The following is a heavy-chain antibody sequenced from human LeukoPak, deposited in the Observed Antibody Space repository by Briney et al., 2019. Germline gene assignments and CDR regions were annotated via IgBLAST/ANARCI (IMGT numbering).Heavy chain of an antibody. Sequence: GGSLRLSCAVSGFMFRDYWMAWVRQAPGNGLEWVANIRPDGDDKYYVESVRGRFTISRDNAQNSLSLQMDSLRVEDSAVYHCGRWGITAALDRWGQGTLVSVSS. D-gene: IGHD2-2*01. CDR1: GFMFRDYW. CDR2: IRPDGDDK. J-gene: IGHJ5*02. CDR3: GRWGITAALDR. V-gene: IGHV3-7*01.